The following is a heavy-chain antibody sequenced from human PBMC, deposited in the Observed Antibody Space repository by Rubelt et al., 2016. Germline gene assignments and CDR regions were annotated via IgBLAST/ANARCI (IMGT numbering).Heavy chain of an antibody. D-gene: IGHD3-10*01. Sequence: QVQLVESGGGVVQPGRSLRLSCAASGFTFSSYAMHWVRRAPGQGLEWVAVISYDGSNKYYADPGKGRLNISRDNSKNTLYLQMNSLRAEETAVYYGTTTGVWGQGTTVTVSS. CDR3: TTTGV. CDR1: GFTFSSYA. J-gene: IGHJ6*02. CDR2: ISYDGSNK. V-gene: IGHV3-30*04.